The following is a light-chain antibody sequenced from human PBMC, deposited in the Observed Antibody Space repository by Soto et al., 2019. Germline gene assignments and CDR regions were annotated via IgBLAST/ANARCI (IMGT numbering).Light chain of an antibody. J-gene: IGLJ2*01. V-gene: IGLV2-23*01. CDR2: EGS. Sequence: QSALTQPASVSGSPGQSITISCTGTSSDVGSYNLVSWYQQHPGKAPKLMIYEGSKRPSGVSNRFSGSKSVNTASLTISGRQAADEADYYCCSYAGSSLVVFGGGTQLTVL. CDR3: CSYAGSSLVV. CDR1: SSDVGSYNL.